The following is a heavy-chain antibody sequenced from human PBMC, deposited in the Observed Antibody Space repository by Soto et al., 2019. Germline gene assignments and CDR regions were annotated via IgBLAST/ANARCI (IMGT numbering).Heavy chain of an antibody. V-gene: IGHV4-30-2*01. CDR3: ASGPPFS. CDR2: IYHSGSN. J-gene: IGHJ5*02. CDR1: GGSISSGGYS. Sequence: QLQLQESGSGLVKPSQTLSLTCAVSGGSISSGGYSWSWLRQPPGKGLEWIGYIYHSGSNYYNPSLKSRATIAVDRSQNHFSLKPSSVTAEDTDVYYCASGPPFSWGQGTLVTVSS.